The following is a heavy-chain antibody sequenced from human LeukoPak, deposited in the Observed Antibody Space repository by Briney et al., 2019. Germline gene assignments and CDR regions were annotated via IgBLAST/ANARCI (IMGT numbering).Heavy chain of an antibody. Sequence: GGSLRLSCAASGFIFSSFGMHWVRQAPGKGLEWVAFIQDDESNKFYADSVKGRFTISRDNSKNTLFLQMNSLRPEDTALYYCAKQMVERPHYYYMDVWGKGATVTVSS. V-gene: IGHV3-30*02. D-gene: IGHD2-15*01. J-gene: IGHJ6*03. CDR1: GFIFSSFG. CDR3: AKQMVERPHYYYMDV. CDR2: IQDDESNK.